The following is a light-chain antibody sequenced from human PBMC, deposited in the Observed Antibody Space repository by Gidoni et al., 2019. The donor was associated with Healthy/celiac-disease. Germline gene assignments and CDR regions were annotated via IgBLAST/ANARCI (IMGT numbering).Light chain of an antibody. CDR1: QSMRSY. J-gene: IGKJ1*01. Sequence: DSQMTQSPPSLSASVGDRVTITCRASQSMRSYLNWYQQKPGKAPKLLIYAASSLQSGVPSKFSGSRAGTDFTLTISSLHPEDFATYYCQQSYRTPWTFGQGTKVEIK. CDR3: QQSYRTPWT. V-gene: IGKV1-39*01. CDR2: AAS.